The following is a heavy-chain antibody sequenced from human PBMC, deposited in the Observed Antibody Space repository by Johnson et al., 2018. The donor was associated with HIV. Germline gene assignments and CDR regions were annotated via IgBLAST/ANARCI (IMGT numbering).Heavy chain of an antibody. CDR3: TTDDGSEYRDAFDI. CDR2: IKSNTDGGTT. Sequence: VQLVESGGGLVKPGGSLRLSCAVSGFTFSDAWMTWVRQAPGKGLEWVGRIKSNTDGGTTDYAEPVKGRFTISRDDSKNTLYLQMNSLKTEDTAVYDCTTDDGSEYRDAFDIWGQGTMVTVSS. D-gene: IGHD3-10*01. CDR1: GFTFSDAW. J-gene: IGHJ3*02. V-gene: IGHV3-15*01.